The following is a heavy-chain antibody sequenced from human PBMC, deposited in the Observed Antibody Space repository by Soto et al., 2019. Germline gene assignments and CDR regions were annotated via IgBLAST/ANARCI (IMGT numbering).Heavy chain of an antibody. D-gene: IGHD1-1*01. V-gene: IGHV3-72*01. CDR2: SRDKGNSYST. J-gene: IGHJ4*02. Sequence: EVHLVESGGTLVQPGGSLRLSCAGSGFTFSDYYIDWVRQAPGKGLEWVGRSRDKGNSYSTDYAESVKGRFTVSRDASKNSLYLQMNSLKADDTPLYYCARSIPGTTSFAYWGQGTLVTVSS. CDR3: ARSIPGTTSFAY. CDR1: GFTFSDYY.